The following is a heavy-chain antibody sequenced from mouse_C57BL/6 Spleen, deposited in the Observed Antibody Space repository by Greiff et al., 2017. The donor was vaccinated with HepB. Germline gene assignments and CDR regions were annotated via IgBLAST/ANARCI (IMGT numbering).Heavy chain of an antibody. V-gene: IGHV2-9-1*01. J-gene: IGHJ3*01. CDR2: IWTGGGT. D-gene: IGHD2-4*01. CDR1: GFSLTSYA. Sequence: VKLVESGPGLVAPSQSLSITCTVSGFSLTSYAISWVRQPPGKGLEWLGVIWTGGGTNYNSDLKSRLSISKDNSNSKVFLKMNSLQTDDTARYYCARRGDYDEGTWFAYWGQGTLVTVSA. CDR3: ARRGDYDEGTWFAY.